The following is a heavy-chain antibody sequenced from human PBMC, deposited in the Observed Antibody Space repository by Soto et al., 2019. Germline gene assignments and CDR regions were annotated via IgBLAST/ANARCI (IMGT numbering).Heavy chain of an antibody. D-gene: IGHD2-15*01. CDR1: GFTFSSYG. CDR3: AKGVEDIVVVVASIRVAGMDV. J-gene: IGHJ6*02. CDR2: ISYDGSNK. Sequence: GGSLRLSCAASGFTFSSYGMHWVRQAPGKGLEWVAVISYDGSNKYYADSVKGRFTISRDNSKNTLYLQMNSLRAEDTAVYYCAKGVEDIVVVVASIRVAGMDVWGQGTTVTVSS. V-gene: IGHV3-30*18.